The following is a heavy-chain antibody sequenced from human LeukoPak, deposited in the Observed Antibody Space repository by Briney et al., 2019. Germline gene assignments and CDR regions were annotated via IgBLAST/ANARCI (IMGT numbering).Heavy chain of an antibody. CDR3: ARGGYYDSSGHAFDI. CDR1: GGSISSYY. V-gene: IGHV4-59*01. Sequence: SETLSLTYTVSGGSISSYYWSWIRQPPGKGLEWIGYIYYSGSTNYNPSLKSRVTISVDTSKNQFSLKLSSVTAADTAVYYCARGGYYDSSGHAFDIWGQGTMVTVSS. J-gene: IGHJ3*02. D-gene: IGHD3-22*01. CDR2: IYYSGST.